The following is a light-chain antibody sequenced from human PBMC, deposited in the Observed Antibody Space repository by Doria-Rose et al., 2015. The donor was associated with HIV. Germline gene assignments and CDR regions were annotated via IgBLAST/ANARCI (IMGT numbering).Light chain of an antibody. Sequence: QTVVTQEPSSSVSLGGTVTLTCGLTSCPVTGAYYPSWHQQTPGQATRTLIYNTYSLSSGVSDRFSGSILGNKAALTISGAQADDESDYYCVLYMGSGIWMFGGGTKLTVL. CDR2: NTY. J-gene: IGLJ3*02. V-gene: IGLV8-61*01. CDR1: SCPVTGAYY. CDR3: VLYMGSGIWM.